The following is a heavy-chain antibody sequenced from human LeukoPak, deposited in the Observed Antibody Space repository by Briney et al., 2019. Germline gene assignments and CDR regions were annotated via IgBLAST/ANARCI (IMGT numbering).Heavy chain of an antibody. V-gene: IGHV3-23*01. CDR1: GFTFSSYA. Sequence: PGGSLRLXCAASGFTFSSYAMSWVRQAPGKGLEWVSAISGSGGSTYYADSVKGRFTISRDNSKNTLYLQMNSLRAEDTAVYYCAKGLGATYYFDYWGQGTLVTVSS. CDR3: AKGLGATYYFDY. J-gene: IGHJ4*02. CDR2: ISGSGGST. D-gene: IGHD1-26*01.